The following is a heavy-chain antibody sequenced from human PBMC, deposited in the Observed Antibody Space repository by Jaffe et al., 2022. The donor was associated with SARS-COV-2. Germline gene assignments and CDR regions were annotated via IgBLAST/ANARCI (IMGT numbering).Heavy chain of an antibody. CDR3: ARHTGVATKIDY. D-gene: IGHD5-12*01. CDR2: IYYGGST. J-gene: IGHJ4*02. Sequence: QVQLQESGPGLVKPSETLSLTCTVSGASISSYCWGWVRQPPGLGLEWIGYIYYGGSTNYNPSLKNRVTISEDTSKNQFSLKLTSVTAADTAVYYCARHTGVATKIDYWGQGTLVTVSS. CDR1: GASISSYC. V-gene: IGHV4-59*08.